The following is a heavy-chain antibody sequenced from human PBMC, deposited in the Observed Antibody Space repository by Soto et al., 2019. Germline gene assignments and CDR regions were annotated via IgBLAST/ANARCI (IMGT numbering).Heavy chain of an antibody. CDR3: ARMWDRWEHYYYYGMDV. CDR2: IFSNDEK. Sequence: QVTLKESGPVLVKPTETLTLTCTVSGFSLTNTRMGVSWIRQPPGKALEWLAHIFSNDEKSYSTSLKSRLTSSKDTSKSQVVLTMTNMDPVDTATYCWARMWDRWEHYYYYGMDVWGQGTTVTVSS. V-gene: IGHV2-26*01. D-gene: IGHD1-26*01. J-gene: IGHJ6*02. CDR1: GFSLTNTRMG.